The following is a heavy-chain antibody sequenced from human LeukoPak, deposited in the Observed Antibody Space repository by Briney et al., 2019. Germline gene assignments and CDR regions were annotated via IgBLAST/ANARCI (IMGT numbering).Heavy chain of an antibody. J-gene: IGHJ3*02. CDR1: GGSISSSSYY. V-gene: IGHV4-39*01. CDR3: AKHSYYYDSSGSTYAFDI. Sequence: SETLSLTCTVSGGSISSSSYYWGWIRQPPGKGLEWIGSIYYSGSTYYNPSLKSRVTISVDTSKNQFSLKLSSVTAADTAVYYCAKHSYYYDSSGSTYAFDIWGQGTMVTVSS. CDR2: IYYSGST. D-gene: IGHD3-22*01.